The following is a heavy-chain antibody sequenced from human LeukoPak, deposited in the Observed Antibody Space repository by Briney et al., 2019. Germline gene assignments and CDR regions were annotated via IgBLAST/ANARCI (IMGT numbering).Heavy chain of an antibody. CDR3: ARDPPYSSSSQGGY. Sequence: PSETLSLTCTVSGGSISSYYWSWIRQPPGKGLEWIGNIYFSGSTYYNPSLKSRATMSVDTSKNQFSLKLSSVTAADTAVYYCARDPPYSSSSQGGYWGQGTLVTVSS. V-gene: IGHV4-59*04. J-gene: IGHJ4*02. CDR1: GGSISSYY. D-gene: IGHD6-6*01. CDR2: IYFSGST.